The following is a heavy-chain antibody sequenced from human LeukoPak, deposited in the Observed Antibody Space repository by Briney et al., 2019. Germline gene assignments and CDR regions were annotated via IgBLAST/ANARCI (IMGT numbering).Heavy chain of an antibody. CDR3: ARDNGYDSSGYTFYYYYYMGV. Sequence: ASVKVSCKASGYTFTSYGISWVRQAPGQGLEWMGWISAYNGNTNYAQKLQGRVTMTTDTSTSTAYMELGSLRSDDTAVYYCARDNGYDSSGYTFYYYYYMGVWGKGTTVTVSS. J-gene: IGHJ6*03. CDR1: GYTFTSYG. V-gene: IGHV1-18*01. D-gene: IGHD3-22*01. CDR2: ISAYNGNT.